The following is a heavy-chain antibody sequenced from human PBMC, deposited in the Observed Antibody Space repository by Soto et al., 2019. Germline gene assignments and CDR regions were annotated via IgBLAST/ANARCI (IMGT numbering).Heavy chain of an antibody. CDR2: IYCSGSI. Sequence: PSETLSLTCTVSGDSVSSGGYYWSWIRQPPGKGLEWIGYIYCSGSIYYNPSLKSRVTISLDTSKNQFSLKVRSVTAADAAVYYGASVYCGGGSCAGYYYYGMDVWGQGTTVTVSS. D-gene: IGHD2-15*01. CDR1: GDSVSSGGYY. V-gene: IGHV4-61*08. CDR3: ASVYCGGGSCAGYYYYGMDV. J-gene: IGHJ6*02.